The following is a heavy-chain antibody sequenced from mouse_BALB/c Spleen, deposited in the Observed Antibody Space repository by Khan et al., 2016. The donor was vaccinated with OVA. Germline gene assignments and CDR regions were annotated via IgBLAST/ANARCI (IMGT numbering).Heavy chain of an antibody. J-gene: IGHJ2*01. CDR1: GFTFSDYY. CDR3: ARGENWSFDY. D-gene: IGHD4-1*01. Sequence: EVELVESGGGLVKPGGSLKLSCAASGFTFSDYYMYWVRQTPEKRLEWVATISDGGSYTYYPDSVKGRFTISRDNAKNNLYLHISSLKSEDTAMYDCARGENWSFDYWGQGTTLTVSS. V-gene: IGHV5-4*02. CDR2: ISDGGSYT.